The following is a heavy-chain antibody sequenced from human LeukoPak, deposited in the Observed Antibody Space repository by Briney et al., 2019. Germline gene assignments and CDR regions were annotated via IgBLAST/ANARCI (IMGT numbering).Heavy chain of an antibody. J-gene: IGHJ3*02. D-gene: IGHD6-13*01. CDR2: IYHTGSN. Sequence: SETLSLTCIVSGGSISSYYWSWIRQPPGKGLKWIGYIYHTGSNNYSPSLKSRVTMSVDTSKNQFSLKLSSVTAADTAVYYCARARYSNSWYAVDIWGQGTMVTVSS. V-gene: IGHV4-59*08. CDR1: GGSISSYY. CDR3: ARARYSNSWYAVDI.